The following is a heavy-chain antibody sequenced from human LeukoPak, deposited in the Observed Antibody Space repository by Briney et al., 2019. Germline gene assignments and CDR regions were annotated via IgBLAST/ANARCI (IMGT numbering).Heavy chain of an antibody. V-gene: IGHV5-51*01. D-gene: IGHD3-3*01. CDR3: ARQNDFRLDY. J-gene: IGHJ4*02. Sequence: PGQSLKISCKGSGYTFTNYWIAWVRQMPGKGLEWMGIIYPGDSDTRYSPSLQGQVTISVDTSIGTAYLQWSSLKASDTAIYYCARQNDFRLDYWGQGTLVTVSS. CDR1: GYTFTNYW. CDR2: IYPGDSDT.